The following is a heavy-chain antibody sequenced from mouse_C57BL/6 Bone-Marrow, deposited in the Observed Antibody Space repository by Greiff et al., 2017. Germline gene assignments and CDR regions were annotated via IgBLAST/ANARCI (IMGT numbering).Heavy chain of an antibody. CDR1: GFSLTSYA. CDR2: IWPGGGT. Sequence: VKLVESGPGLVAPSQSLSITCTVSGFSLTSYAISWVRQPPGQGLEWLGVIWPGGGTTYYSALNSRLSISKENSKSQVFLKRNSLQTDDTARYYGARIYDGYYFYAMDYWGQGTSVTVSS. V-gene: IGHV2-9-1*01. J-gene: IGHJ4*01. D-gene: IGHD2-3*01. CDR3: ARIYDGYYFYAMDY.